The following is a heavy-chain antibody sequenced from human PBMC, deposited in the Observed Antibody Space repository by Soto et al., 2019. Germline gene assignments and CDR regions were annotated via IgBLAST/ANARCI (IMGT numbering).Heavy chain of an antibody. CDR1: GGTFSSYT. CDR3: ASISSYSGYDPSKGAGGY. CDR2: IIPILGIA. V-gene: IGHV1-69*02. J-gene: IGHJ4*02. Sequence: QVQLVQSGAEVKKPGSSVKVSCKASGGTFSSYTISWVRQAPGQGLEWLGRIIPILGIANYAQKFQGSVTITADKSTSTAYMELSSLRSEDTAVYYCASISSYSGYDPSKGAGGYWGQGTLVTVSS. D-gene: IGHD5-12*01.